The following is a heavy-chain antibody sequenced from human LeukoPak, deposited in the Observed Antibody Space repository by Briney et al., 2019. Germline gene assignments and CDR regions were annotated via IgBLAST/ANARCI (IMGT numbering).Heavy chain of an antibody. D-gene: IGHD3-22*01. CDR2: INPNSGGT. CDR1: GYTFTGYY. Sequence: ASVTVSCKASGYTFTGYYMHWVRQAPGQGLEWMGWINPNSGGTKYAQKFQGRVTMTRDTSISTAYMELSRLRSDDTAVYYCAREVVVVITTSVENAFDIWGQGTMVTVSS. J-gene: IGHJ3*02. CDR3: AREVVVVITTSVENAFDI. V-gene: IGHV1-2*02.